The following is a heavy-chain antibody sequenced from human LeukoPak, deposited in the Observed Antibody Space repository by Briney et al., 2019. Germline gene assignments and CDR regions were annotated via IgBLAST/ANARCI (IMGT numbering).Heavy chain of an antibody. J-gene: IGHJ4*02. Sequence: SETLSLTCTVSGYSISSGGYSWSWIRQPPGKRLEWIGYGYFSGSAYYNPSLKSRVTMSLDTSKNQLSLKLTSVTAADTAVYYCAQSRQFYFDYWGQGTLVTVSS. D-gene: IGHD6-19*01. CDR2: GYFSGSA. V-gene: IGHV4-30-4*07. CDR3: AQSRQFYFDY. CDR1: GYSISSGGYS.